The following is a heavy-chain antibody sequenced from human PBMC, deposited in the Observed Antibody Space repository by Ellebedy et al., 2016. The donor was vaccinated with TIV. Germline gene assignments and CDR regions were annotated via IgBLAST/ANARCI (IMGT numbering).Heavy chain of an antibody. CDR2: ISSSGTAI. CDR3: ARDTRFIDHQHNWFDP. V-gene: IGHV3-11*01. D-gene: IGHD2-2*01. CDR1: GFTFSDYY. Sequence: GGSLRLSCAASGFTFSDYYMSWFRQAPGKGLEWVSYISSSGTAIYYADSVKGRFTVSRDNAKQSLFLQMNSLRADDTAVYYCARDTRFIDHQHNWFDPWGQGTLVTVSS. J-gene: IGHJ5*02.